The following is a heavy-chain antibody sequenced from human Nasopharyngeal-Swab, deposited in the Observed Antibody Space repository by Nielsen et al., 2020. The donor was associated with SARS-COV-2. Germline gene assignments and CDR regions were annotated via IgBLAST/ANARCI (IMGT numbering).Heavy chain of an antibody. CDR3: ARDRALRFLEWLNGVRAFDI. CDR2: IYHSGST. V-gene: IGHV4-4*02. Sequence: SETLSLTCAVSGGSISSSNWWSWVRQPPGKGLEWIGEIYHSGSTNYNPSLKSRVTISVDKSKNQFSLKLSSVTAADTAMYYCARDRALRFLEWLNGVRAFDIWGQGTMVTVSS. J-gene: IGHJ3*02. D-gene: IGHD3-3*01. CDR1: GGSISSSNW.